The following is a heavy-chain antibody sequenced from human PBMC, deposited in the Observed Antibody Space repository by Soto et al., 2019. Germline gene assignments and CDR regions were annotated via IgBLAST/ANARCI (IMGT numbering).Heavy chain of an antibody. Sequence: PGGSLRLSCAASGFTFSSYAMHWVRQAPGKGLEWVAVISYDGSNKYYADSVKGRFTISRDNSKNTLYLQMNSLRAEDTAVYYFARDQSTYYYDSSGGSWGQGTLVTVSS. CDR1: GFTFSSYA. CDR2: ISYDGSNK. CDR3: ARDQSTYYYDSSGGS. D-gene: IGHD3-22*01. J-gene: IGHJ5*02. V-gene: IGHV3-30-3*01.